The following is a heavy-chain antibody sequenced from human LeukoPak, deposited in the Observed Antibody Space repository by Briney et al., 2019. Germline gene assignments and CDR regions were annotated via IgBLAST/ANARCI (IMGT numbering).Heavy chain of an antibody. CDR2: IYYSGST. Sequence: PSETLSLTCTVSGGSISSSRYYWDWIRQPPGKGLEWIGSIYYSGSTYYNPSLKSRVTISVDTSKNQISLKLSSVMAADTAVYYCARHSGMFSPECSSTSCPSSVYYYMDVWGKGTTVTVSS. CDR3: ARHSGMFSPECSSTSCPSSVYYYMDV. V-gene: IGHV4-39*01. D-gene: IGHD2-2*01. CDR1: GGSISSSRYY. J-gene: IGHJ6*03.